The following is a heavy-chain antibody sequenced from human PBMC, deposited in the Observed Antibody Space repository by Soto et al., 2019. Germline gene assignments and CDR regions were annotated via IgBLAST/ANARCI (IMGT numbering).Heavy chain of an antibody. CDR1: GYTFTGYY. CDR3: AREVRYSSSWYLGSDYYGMAV. D-gene: IGHD6-13*01. V-gene: IGHV1-2*04. CDR2: INPNSGGT. Sequence: ASVKVSCKASGYTFTGYYMHWVRQAPGQGLEWMGWINPNSGGTNYAQKFQGWVTMTGDTSISTAYMELSRLRSDDTAVYYCAREVRYSSSWYLGSDYYGMAVWGQGTTVTVSS. J-gene: IGHJ6*02.